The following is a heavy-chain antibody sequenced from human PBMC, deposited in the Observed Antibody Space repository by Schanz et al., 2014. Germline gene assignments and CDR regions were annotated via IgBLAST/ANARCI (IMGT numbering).Heavy chain of an antibody. D-gene: IGHD3-10*01. V-gene: IGHV3-30*04. J-gene: IGHJ4*02. CDR1: GFTFRGHA. Sequence: QVQLVESGGGVVQPGTSLRLSCAASGFTFRGHAMHWVRQAPGQGLEKVAVTSTDGTKTYYAASVRGRFTISRDNSKNTVYLQMNSLGPEDTAVYYCAKSALWGSGVYYASQIDYWGQGALVTVSS. CDR2: TSTDGTKT. CDR3: AKSALWGSGVYYASQIDY.